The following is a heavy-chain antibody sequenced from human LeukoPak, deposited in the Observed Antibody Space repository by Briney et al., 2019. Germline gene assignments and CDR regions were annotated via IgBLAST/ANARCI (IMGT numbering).Heavy chain of an antibody. CDR2: INHSGST. CDR3: ARGFADYYDINTGEYYFDY. D-gene: IGHD3-22*01. J-gene: IGHJ4*02. Sequence: NPSETLSLTCAVYGGSFGGYYWSWIRQPPGKGLEWIGEINHSGSTNYNPSLKSRVTISVDTSKNQFSLKLSSVTAADTAVYYCARGFADYYDINTGEYYFDYWGQGTLVTVSS. V-gene: IGHV4-34*01. CDR1: GGSFGGYY.